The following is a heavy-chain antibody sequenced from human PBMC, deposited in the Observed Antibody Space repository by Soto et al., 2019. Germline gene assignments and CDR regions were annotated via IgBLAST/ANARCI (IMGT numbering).Heavy chain of an antibody. V-gene: IGHV4-31*03. CDR2: IYYSGST. CDR3: ARDRGSIRFLEWLSNWFDP. CDR1: GGSISSGGYY. J-gene: IGHJ5*02. D-gene: IGHD3-3*01. Sequence: SATLSLTCTVSGGSISSGGYYWSWIRQHPGKGLEWIGYIYYSGSTYYNPSLKSRVTISVDTSKNQFSLKLSSVTAADTAVYYCARDRGSIRFLEWLSNWFDPWGQGTLVTVSS.